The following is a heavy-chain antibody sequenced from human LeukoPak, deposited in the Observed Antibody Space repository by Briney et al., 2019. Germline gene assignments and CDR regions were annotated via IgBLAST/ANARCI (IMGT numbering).Heavy chain of an antibody. V-gene: IGHV3-23*01. CDR2: ISGSGGST. J-gene: IGHJ3*02. CDR3: AKTPYYDFWSGPSPAAFDI. CDR1: GFIFSSYA. Sequence: GGSLRLSCAASGFIFSSYAMSWVRQAPGKGLEWVSAISGSGGSTYYADSVKGRFAISRDNSKNTLYLQMNSLRAEDTAVYYCAKTPYYDFWSGPSPAAFDIWGQGTMVTVSS. D-gene: IGHD3-3*01.